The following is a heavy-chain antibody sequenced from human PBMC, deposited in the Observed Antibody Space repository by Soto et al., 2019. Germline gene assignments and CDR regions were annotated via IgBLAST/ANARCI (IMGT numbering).Heavy chain of an antibody. D-gene: IGHD2-15*01. CDR1: GGTFSSYA. Sequence: GASVKVCGKASGGTFSSYAISWVRQAPGQGLEWMGGIIPIFGTASYAQKFQGRVTIRADESTRTAYMELSSLRSEDQAVYHCARSESGGTSGYYYGMDVWGQGTTVTVSS. J-gene: IGHJ6*02. CDR3: ARSESGGTSGYYYGMDV. CDR2: IIPIFGTA. V-gene: IGHV1-69*13.